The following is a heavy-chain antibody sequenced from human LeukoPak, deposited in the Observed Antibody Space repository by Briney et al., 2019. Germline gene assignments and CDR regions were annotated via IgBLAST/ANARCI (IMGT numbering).Heavy chain of an antibody. CDR2: LYSGGNT. CDR1: GFTVSSNY. Sequence: GGSLRLACAASGFTVSSNYMSWVRQAPGKELEWVSVLYSGGNTYYADSVKGRFTISRHNSKNTLYLQMNSLRVDDTAVYYCARGSTDWYLAFDIWGQGTMAPSLQ. CDR3: ARGSTDWYLAFDI. J-gene: IGHJ3*02. D-gene: IGHD3-9*01. V-gene: IGHV3-53*04.